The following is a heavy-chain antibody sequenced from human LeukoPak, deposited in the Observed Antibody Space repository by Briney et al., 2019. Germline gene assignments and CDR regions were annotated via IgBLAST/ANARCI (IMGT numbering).Heavy chain of an antibody. J-gene: IGHJ4*02. D-gene: IGHD3-9*01. CDR2: INHRGST. CDR1: GGSFRGYY. V-gene: IGHV4-34*01. CDR3: ARGDILTGYSY. Sequence: SETLSLTCAVYGGSFRGYYWSWIRQPPGKGLEWIGEINHRGSTKYNPSLKSRVTISVDTSKNQFSLNLRSATAADTAVYYCARGDILTGYSYWGQGTRVTVSS.